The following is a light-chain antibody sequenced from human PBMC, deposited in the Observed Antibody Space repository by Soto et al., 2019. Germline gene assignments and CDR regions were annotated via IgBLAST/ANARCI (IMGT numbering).Light chain of an antibody. CDR1: QSVSSY. CDR3: EQRSNWPIT. Sequence: EIVLTQSPATLSLSPGERATLSCRASQSVSSYLAWYQQKPGQAPRLLIYDASNMANGIPARFNGSGSGTDFTLTISSLEPDDFAVYYCEQRSNWPITFGQGTRLEIK. V-gene: IGKV3-11*01. CDR2: DAS. J-gene: IGKJ5*01.